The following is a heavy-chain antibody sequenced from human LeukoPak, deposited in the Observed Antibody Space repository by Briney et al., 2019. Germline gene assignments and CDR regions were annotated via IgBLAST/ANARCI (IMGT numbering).Heavy chain of an antibody. Sequence: PGGSLRLSCAASGFIFSNDAMHWVRQAPGKGLEWVAFIWFDGSNKHYADSVKGRFTISRDNSEDTLYLQMNSLRAEDTAVYYCVRDSSGSGFAFDSWGQGALVTVSS. CDR1: GFIFSNDA. D-gene: IGHD1-1*01. CDR3: VRDSSGSGFAFDS. V-gene: IGHV3-33*01. J-gene: IGHJ4*02. CDR2: IWFDGSNK.